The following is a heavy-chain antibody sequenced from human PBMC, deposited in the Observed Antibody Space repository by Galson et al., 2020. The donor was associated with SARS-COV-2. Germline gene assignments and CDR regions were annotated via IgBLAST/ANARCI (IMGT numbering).Heavy chain of an antibody. D-gene: IGHD2-15*01. CDR3: ARVDCSGGSCYPGSY. J-gene: IGHJ4*02. Sequence: GESLKISCEASGFGFSYYWMSWVRQAPGRGLEWVANIKHDGSEKYYVDSVKGRFTISRDNPKNSLYLQMNNLRVEDTAVYHCARVDCSGGSCYPGSYWGQGTMVTGSS. V-gene: IGHV3-7*03. CDR1: GFGFSYYW. CDR2: IKHDGSEK.